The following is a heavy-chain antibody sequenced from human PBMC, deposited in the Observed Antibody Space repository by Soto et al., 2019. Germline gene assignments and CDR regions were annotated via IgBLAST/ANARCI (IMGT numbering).Heavy chain of an antibody. V-gene: IGHV2-5*02. CDR3: AHGSGWLSDY. CDR1: GFSLTSTAVG. J-gene: IGHJ4*02. CDR2: IYWDDDN. Sequence: QITLKESGPTLVKPTLTLTLTCTFSGFSLTSTAVGVNWIRQPPGKALEWLALIYWDDDNQYSPSLKSRLSITKDTSKNQVVLTMTNMDPVDTATYYCAHGSGWLSDYWGPGTLVTVSS. D-gene: IGHD6-19*01.